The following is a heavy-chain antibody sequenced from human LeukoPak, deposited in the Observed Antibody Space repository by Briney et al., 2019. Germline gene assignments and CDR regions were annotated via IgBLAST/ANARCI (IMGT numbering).Heavy chain of an antibody. Sequence: ASVKVSCKASVYTFTSYDINWVRQATGQGLDWMGWMNPSSGNTGYAQKFQGRVTITRSTSISTAYMELSSLRSEDTAVYYCARGRRGYCTGDSCLEYFQHCGQGTLVTVSS. D-gene: IGHD2-15*01. V-gene: IGHV1-8*03. CDR2: MNPSSGNT. CDR3: ARGRRGYCTGDSCLEYFQH. J-gene: IGHJ1*01. CDR1: VYTFTSYD.